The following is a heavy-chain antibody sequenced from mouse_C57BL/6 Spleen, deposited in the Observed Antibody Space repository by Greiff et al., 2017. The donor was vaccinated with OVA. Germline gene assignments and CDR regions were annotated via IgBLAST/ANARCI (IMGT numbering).Heavy chain of an antibody. Sequence: VQLKESGPELVKPGASVKISCKASGYSFTDYNMNWVKQSNGKSLEWIGVINPNNGTTSYNQKFKGKATLTVDQSSSTAYMQLNSLTSEDAAVYYSAREISSYDAIAYWGQGTLVTVSA. CDR1: GYSFTDYN. V-gene: IGHV1-39*01. CDR2: INPNNGTT. CDR3: AREISSYDAIAY. J-gene: IGHJ3*01. D-gene: IGHD2-3*01.